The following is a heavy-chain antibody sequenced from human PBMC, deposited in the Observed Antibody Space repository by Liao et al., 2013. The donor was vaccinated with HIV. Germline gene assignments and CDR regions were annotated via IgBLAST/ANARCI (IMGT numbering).Heavy chain of an antibody. D-gene: IGHD3-3*01. J-gene: IGHJ4*02. V-gene: IGHV4-61*02. CDR3: AATIWSGYFLNTYHFDY. Sequence: QLQLQESGPGLVKPSQTLSLTCTVSGGSISSGSYYWXGYRQPAGKGLEWIGRIYNSGNSYGGNTDYSPSLKSRVTLSVDSSKNQNQISLRMTSVTAADTAVYFCAATIWSGYFLNTYHFDYWGQGALVTVSS. CDR2: IYNSGNSYGGNT. CDR1: GGSISSGSYY.